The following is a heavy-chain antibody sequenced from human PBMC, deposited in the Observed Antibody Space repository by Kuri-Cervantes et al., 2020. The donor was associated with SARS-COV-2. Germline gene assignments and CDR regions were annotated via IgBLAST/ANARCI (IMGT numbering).Heavy chain of an antibody. Sequence: GESLKISCKGSGYSFTTGWIGWVRQMPGKGLEWMGIIYPGDSDTRYSPSFQGQVTISADKSISTAFLQWSSLKASDTAIYYCARRAYGEQVDYYYMDVWGKGTTVTVSS. CDR2: IYPGDSDT. D-gene: IGHD4-17*01. CDR3: ARRAYGEQVDYYYMDV. V-gene: IGHV5-51*01. J-gene: IGHJ6*03. CDR1: GYSFTTGW.